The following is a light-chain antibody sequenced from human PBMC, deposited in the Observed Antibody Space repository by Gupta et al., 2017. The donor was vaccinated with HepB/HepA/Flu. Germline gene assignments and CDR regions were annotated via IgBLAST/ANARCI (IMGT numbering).Light chain of an antibody. CDR3: QAWDSSNAV. CDR1: KLGDKY. J-gene: IGLJ2*01. CDR2: QHS. Sequence: SYELTQPPSVSVSPGTTASITCSGGKLGDKYACWYQQKPGQFPVLVIYQHSKRTAGIPGRFSGSNSGNTATLTINGTQAMDEADYYWQAWDSSNAVFGGGTKLTVL. V-gene: IGLV3-1*01.